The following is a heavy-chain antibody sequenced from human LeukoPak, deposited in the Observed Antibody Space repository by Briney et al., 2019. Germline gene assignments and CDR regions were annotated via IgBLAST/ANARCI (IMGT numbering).Heavy chain of an antibody. Sequence: SETLTLTCAVYGGSFSGYLWSWLRQPPGKGLEWIGEINHSGTTNYNPSLKSRVTISVDTSKNQFSLKLTSVTAADTAVYYCARGQMTFCTGINCQPSASWGQGALVTVSA. J-gene: IGHJ5*02. CDR1: GGSFSGYL. D-gene: IGHD3/OR15-3a*01. CDR3: ARGQMTFCTGINCQPSAS. CDR2: INHSGTT. V-gene: IGHV4-34*01.